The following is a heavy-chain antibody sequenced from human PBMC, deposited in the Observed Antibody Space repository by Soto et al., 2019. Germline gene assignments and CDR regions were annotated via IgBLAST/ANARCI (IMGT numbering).Heavy chain of an antibody. CDR1: GVTFSTFW. J-gene: IGHJ6*02. Sequence: EAQMVESGGGLVQPGGSLRLSCAASGVTFSTFWMTWVRQAPGKGLDWVANINEAGTEKYYADSVKGRFTISRDNAEKSLHLQMNSLRVEDTAVYYCARGRGMGLWGQRTTVTVSS. CDR2: INEAGTEK. V-gene: IGHV3-7*03. CDR3: ARGRGMGL.